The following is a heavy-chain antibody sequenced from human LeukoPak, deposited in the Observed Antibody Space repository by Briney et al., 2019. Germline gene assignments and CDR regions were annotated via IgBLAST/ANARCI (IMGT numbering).Heavy chain of an antibody. D-gene: IGHD7-27*01. Sequence: SVKVSCKASGGTFSSYAISWVRQAPGQGLEWMGGIIPIFGTANYAQKFQGRVTITADKSTSTAYMELSSLRSEDTAVYYCAREEGGARVKTGVTGHIQTDAFDIWGQGTMVTVSS. V-gene: IGHV1-69*06. CDR1: GGTFSSYA. CDR3: AREEGGARVKTGVTGHIQTDAFDI. CDR2: IIPIFGTA. J-gene: IGHJ3*02.